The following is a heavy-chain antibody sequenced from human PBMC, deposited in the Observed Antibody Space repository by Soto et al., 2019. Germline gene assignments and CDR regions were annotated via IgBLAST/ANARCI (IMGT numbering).Heavy chain of an antibody. Sequence: QVQLVPSGAEVKKPGASVKVSCKVSGYTLTELSMHWVRQAPGNGLEWMGGFEPEDGETIYAQKFQGRVTMTEDTSTDTAYVELRSLRSEDTAVYYCAPRGGLLRDIWFDPRGQGTLVTVSS. V-gene: IGHV1-24*01. CDR3: APRGGLLRDIWFDP. CDR1: GYTLTELS. D-gene: IGHD2-15*01. CDR2: FEPEDGET. J-gene: IGHJ5*02.